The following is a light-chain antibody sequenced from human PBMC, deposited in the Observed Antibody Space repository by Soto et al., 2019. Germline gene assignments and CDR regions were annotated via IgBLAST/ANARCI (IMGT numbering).Light chain of an antibody. V-gene: IGKV1-5*01. J-gene: IGKJ1*01. CDR3: QLYNNFMWA. Sequence: DIQMTQSPSTLKESVGDRVTITCRASQSISKWLAWYQQKPGKAPKILIYDASSLESVVPSRFSGSGSVTEFTLSISFLFLYFFATYYCQLYNNFMWAFGQGT. CDR2: DAS. CDR1: QSISKW.